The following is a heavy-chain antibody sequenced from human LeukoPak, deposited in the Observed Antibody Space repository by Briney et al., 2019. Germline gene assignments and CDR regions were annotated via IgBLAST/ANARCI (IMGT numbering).Heavy chain of an antibody. CDR3: AYSGSYGHLGY. Sequence: SETLSLTCTVSGGSISSNAYYWAWIRQPPGKGLEWIGSIYSSVSTYYNPSLNSRVTISVDTSKNQFSLRLSSVTAADTALYYCAYSGSYGHLGYWGQGIPVTVAS. V-gene: IGHV4-39*01. D-gene: IGHD1-26*01. CDR2: IYSSVST. J-gene: IGHJ4*02. CDR1: GGSISSNAYY.